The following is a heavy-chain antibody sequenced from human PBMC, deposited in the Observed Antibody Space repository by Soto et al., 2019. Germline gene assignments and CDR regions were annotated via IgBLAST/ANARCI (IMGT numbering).Heavy chain of an antibody. CDR2: IIPIFGTA. D-gene: IGHD6-6*01. J-gene: IGHJ5*02. CDR1: GGTFSSYA. Sequence: SVKVSCKASGGTFSSYAISWVRQAPGQGLEWMGGIIPIFGTANYAQKFQGRVTITVDKSTSTAYMELSSLRSEDTAVYHCARTLAAHADNWFDPWGQGTLVTVSS. V-gene: IGHV1-69*06. CDR3: ARTLAAHADNWFDP.